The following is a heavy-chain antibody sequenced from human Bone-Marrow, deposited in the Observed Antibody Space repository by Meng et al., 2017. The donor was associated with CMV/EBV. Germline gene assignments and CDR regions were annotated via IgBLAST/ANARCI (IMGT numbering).Heavy chain of an antibody. CDR3: ARHRRDGYNLYARTGYFDY. CDR1: GGSISSYY. J-gene: IGHJ4*02. CDR2: IYYSGST. Sequence: SETLSLTCTVSGGSISSYYWSWIRQPPGKGLEWIGYIYYSGSTNYNPSLKSRVTISVDTSKNRFSLKVSSVTAADTAVYYCARHRRDGYNLYARTGYFDYWGQGTLVTVSS. V-gene: IGHV4-59*08. D-gene: IGHD5-24*01.